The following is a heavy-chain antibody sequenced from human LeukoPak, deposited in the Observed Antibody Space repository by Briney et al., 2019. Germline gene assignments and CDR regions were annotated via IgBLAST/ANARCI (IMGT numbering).Heavy chain of an antibody. CDR3: AKDRRGYCSSTSCSPFDY. J-gene: IGHJ4*02. V-gene: IGHV3-23*01. D-gene: IGHD2-2*01. CDR1: GFTFSSYW. CDR2: ISGSGGST. Sequence: GGSLRLSCAASGFTFSSYWMSWVRQAPGKGLEWVSAISGSGGSTYYADSVKGRFTISRDNSKNTLYLQMNSLRAEDTAVYYCAKDRRGYCSSTSCSPFDYWGQGTLVTVSS.